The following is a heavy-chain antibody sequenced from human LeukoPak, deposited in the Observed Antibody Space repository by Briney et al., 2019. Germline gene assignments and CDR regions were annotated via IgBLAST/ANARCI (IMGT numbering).Heavy chain of an antibody. CDR3: ARGLAYNYDSSAYFLDY. CDR2: ISSSSSYI. Sequence: GGSLRLSCAASRFTFSSYSMNWVRQAPGKGLEWVSSISSSSSYIYYADSVKGRFTISRDNSKNTLYLQMNSLRAEDTAVYYCARGLAYNYDSSAYFLDYWGQGTLVTVSS. J-gene: IGHJ4*02. D-gene: IGHD3-22*01. V-gene: IGHV3-21*01. CDR1: RFTFSSYS.